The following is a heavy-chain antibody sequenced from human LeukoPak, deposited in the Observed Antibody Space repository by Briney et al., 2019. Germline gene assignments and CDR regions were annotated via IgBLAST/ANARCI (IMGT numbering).Heavy chain of an antibody. V-gene: IGHV3-15*01. CDR3: TTGEAAADSVY. D-gene: IGHD6-13*01. CDR1: GLTFSDVW. J-gene: IGHJ4*02. CDR2: IKSKTDGGTT. Sequence: PGGSLRLSCAVSGLTFSDVWMSWVRQAPGKGLEWVGRIKSKTDGGTTDYAAPVKGRFTISRDDSKNTLYLQMNSLKTEDTAVYYCTTGEAAADSVYWGQGTLVTVSS.